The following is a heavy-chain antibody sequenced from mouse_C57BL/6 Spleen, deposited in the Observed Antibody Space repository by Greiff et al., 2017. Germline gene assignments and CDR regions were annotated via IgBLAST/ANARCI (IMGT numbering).Heavy chain of an antibody. D-gene: IGHD2-4*01. CDR3: VRHGNYDYYFDY. CDR1: GFSFNTYA. V-gene: IGHV10-1*01. CDR2: IRSKSNNYAT. Sequence: EVQRVESGGGLVQPKGSLKLSCAASGFSFNTYAMNWVRQAPGKGLEWVARIRSKSNNYATYYADSVKDRFTISRDDSESMLYLQMNNLKTEDTAMYYCVRHGNYDYYFDYWGQGTTLTVSS. J-gene: IGHJ2*01.